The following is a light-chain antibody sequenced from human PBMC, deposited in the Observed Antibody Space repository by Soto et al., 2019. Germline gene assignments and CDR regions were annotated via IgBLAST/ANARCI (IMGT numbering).Light chain of an antibody. CDR2: GAS. CDR3: QQYNNWPRT. J-gene: IGKJ1*01. Sequence: EILMTQSPATLAVSAGERATLSCRAGQSVSRNLAWYQQKPGQAPRLLIYGASTRATGIPARFSGSASGTESTLTISSLQSEDVEVYYCQQYNNWPRTFGQGTKVDIK. V-gene: IGKV3-15*01. CDR1: QSVSRN.